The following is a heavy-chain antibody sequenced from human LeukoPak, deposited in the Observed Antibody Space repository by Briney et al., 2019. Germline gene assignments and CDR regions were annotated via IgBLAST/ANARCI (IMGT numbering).Heavy chain of an antibody. Sequence: SETLSLTCTVSGGSISSSSYYWGWIRQPPGKGLEWIATIYYSGSTYYNASLKSRITIAVDTSKSQFSLKLSSVTAADTAVYYCARLNYYGFDYWGQGTLVTFSS. CDR1: GGSISSSSYY. J-gene: IGHJ4*02. CDR3: ARLNYYGFDY. V-gene: IGHV4-39*01. D-gene: IGHD1-26*01. CDR2: IYYSGST.